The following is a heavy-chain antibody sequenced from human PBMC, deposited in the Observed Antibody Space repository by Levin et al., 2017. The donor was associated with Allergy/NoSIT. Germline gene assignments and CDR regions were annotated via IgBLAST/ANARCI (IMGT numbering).Heavy chain of an antibody. V-gene: IGHV3-33*01. CDR2: IHYDGNNK. CDR1: GFSFTMYG. D-gene: IGHD4-23*01. Sequence: GESLKISCAASGFSFTMYGMHWVRQAPGKGLEWVAGIHYDGNNKYYVDSVKGRFTISRDTSKKTLYLQMNNLRVGDTAVYYCVRGGLYMSSRWAFDFWGQGSLVTVSS. J-gene: IGHJ4*02. CDR3: VRGGLYMSSRWAFDF.